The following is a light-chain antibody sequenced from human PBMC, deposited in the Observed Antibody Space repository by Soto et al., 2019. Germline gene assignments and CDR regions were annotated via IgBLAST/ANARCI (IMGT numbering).Light chain of an antibody. CDR3: QQYGNSLT. Sequence: EIVLTQSPGTLSLSPGERAALSCRASQSVSSTYLAWYQQKPGQAPRLLIYSASSRATGIPDRFSGSGSGTDFTLTISRLEPEDVAVYYCQQYGNSLTFGGGTKVEIK. J-gene: IGKJ4*01. V-gene: IGKV3-20*01. CDR2: SAS. CDR1: QSVSSTY.